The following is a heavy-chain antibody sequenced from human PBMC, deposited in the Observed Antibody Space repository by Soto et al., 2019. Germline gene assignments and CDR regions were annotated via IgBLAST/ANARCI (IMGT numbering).Heavy chain of an antibody. J-gene: IGHJ5*02. D-gene: IGHD5-18*01. CDR3: ARGSHTGWFDP. CDR1: GYTFTSYY. Sequence: QVQLVQSGAEVKKPGASVKVSCKASGYTFTSYYMHWVRQAPGQGLEWMGIINPGGGSTSYAQKYQGRVTMTRDTSTSTVYMELSSLRSEDTAVYYCARGSHTGWFDPWGQGTLVTVSS. V-gene: IGHV1-46*01. CDR2: INPGGGST.